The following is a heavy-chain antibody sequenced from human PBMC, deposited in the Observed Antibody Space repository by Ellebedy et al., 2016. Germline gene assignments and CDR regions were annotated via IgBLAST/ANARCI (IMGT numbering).Heavy chain of an antibody. V-gene: IGHV5-51*01. D-gene: IGHD2-21*01. CDR3: ARSAGGVVITRGFDF. J-gene: IGHJ4*02. CDR1: DYNFRSYW. Sequence: GESLKISCQASDYNFRSYWIGWARQLPGKGLEWMGIIYPSDSDTRYSPSFQGQVTISADKSINTAYLQWSSLRASDTAIYFCARSAGGVVITRGFDFWGQGTLVTVSS. CDR2: IYPSDSDT.